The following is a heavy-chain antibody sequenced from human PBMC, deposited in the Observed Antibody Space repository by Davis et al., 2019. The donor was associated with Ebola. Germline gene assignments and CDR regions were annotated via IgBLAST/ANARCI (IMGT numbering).Heavy chain of an antibody. CDR1: GGSISSYY. V-gene: IGHV4-59*01. CDR2: IYYSGTT. J-gene: IGHJ4*02. D-gene: IGHD5-24*01. CDR3: ARVGGDGSSYLEAFDS. Sequence: MPSETLSLTCSVSGGSISSYYWSWIRQPPGKGLEWIGYIYYSGTTNYNPSIKSRVTISLDTSRNQFSLKVNSVTAADTAVYYCARVGGDGSSYLEAFDSWGQGTLVTVSS.